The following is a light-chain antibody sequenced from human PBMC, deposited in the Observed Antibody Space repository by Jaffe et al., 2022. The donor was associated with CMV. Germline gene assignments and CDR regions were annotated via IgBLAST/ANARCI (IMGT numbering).Light chain of an antibody. V-gene: IGLV2-14*03. J-gene: IGLJ3*02. Sequence: QSALTQPASVSGSLGQSISISCVGTATDVGGFNYVSWYQQHPGRAPKLLIYDVTSRPSGVSTRFSGSKSGNTASLTITGLQAEDAADYYCNSYGSITWGVFGGGTKLTVL. CDR2: DVT. CDR3: NSYGSITWGV. CDR1: ATDVGGFNY.